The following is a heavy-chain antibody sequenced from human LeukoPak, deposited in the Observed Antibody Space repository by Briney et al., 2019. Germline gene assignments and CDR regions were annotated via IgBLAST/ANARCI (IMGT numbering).Heavy chain of an antibody. CDR2: IYSGGST. Sequence: GGSLRLSCAASGFTVSSNYMSWVRQAPGKGLEWVSIIYSGGSTYYADSVRGRFTISRDNSKNTLYLQMNSLRAEDTAVYYCANEYCSSTSCYGDAFDIWGQGTMVTVSS. CDR1: GFTVSSNY. CDR3: ANEYCSSTSCYGDAFDI. J-gene: IGHJ3*02. D-gene: IGHD2-2*01. V-gene: IGHV3-66*01.